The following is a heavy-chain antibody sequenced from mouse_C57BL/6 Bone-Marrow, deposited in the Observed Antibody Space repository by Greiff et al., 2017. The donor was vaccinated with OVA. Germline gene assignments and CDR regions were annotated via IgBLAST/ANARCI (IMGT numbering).Heavy chain of an antibody. V-gene: IGHV1-50*01. CDR2: IDPSDSYT. CDR1: GYTFTSYW. J-gene: IGHJ3*01. CDR3: ATNWFAY. Sequence: VQLQQSGAELVKPGASVKLSCKASGYTFTSYWMQWVKQRPGQGLEWIGEIDPSDSYTNYNQKFKGKATLTVDTSSSTAYMQLSSLTSEDSAVYYCATNWFAYWGQGTLVTVSA.